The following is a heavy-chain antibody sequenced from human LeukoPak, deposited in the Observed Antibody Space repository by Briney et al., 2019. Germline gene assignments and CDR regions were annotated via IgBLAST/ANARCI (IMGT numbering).Heavy chain of an antibody. Sequence: AGGSLRLSCAASGFTFSDYYMSWIRQAPGKGLEWVSYISSSGSTIYYADSVKGRFTISRDNSKNTLYLQMNSLRAEDTAVYYCAKDVDQYYYDSSGFFDYWGQGTLVTVSS. V-gene: IGHV3-11*01. D-gene: IGHD3-22*01. CDR3: AKDVDQYYYDSSGFFDY. CDR2: ISSSGSTI. J-gene: IGHJ4*02. CDR1: GFTFSDYY.